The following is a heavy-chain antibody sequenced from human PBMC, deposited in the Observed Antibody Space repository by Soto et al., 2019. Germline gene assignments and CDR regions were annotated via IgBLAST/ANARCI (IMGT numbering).Heavy chain of an antibody. V-gene: IGHV3-48*02. J-gene: IGHJ6*02. D-gene: IGHD3-10*02. CDR1: GFTFSSYG. CDR2: INSRSSAF. CDR3: ARGALMLGGMDV. Sequence: EVQLVESGGGLVQPGGSLRLSCAASGFTFSSYGMNWVRQAPGKGLEWVSYINSRSSAFYYADSVKGRFTISRDNAKNSLYLQMNSLRDEDTAVYYCARGALMLGGMDVWGQGTTVTVSS.